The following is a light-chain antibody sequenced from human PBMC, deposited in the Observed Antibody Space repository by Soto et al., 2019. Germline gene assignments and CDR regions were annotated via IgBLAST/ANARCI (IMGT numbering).Light chain of an antibody. Sequence: EIVMTQSPATLSMSLGERATLSCRASQSISSKLAWYQQKSGQAPRLLISDTSTRATGIPARFSGRGSGTEFTLTISSLQSEDFAVYYCHQYSDWPPGTFGQGNKLEIK. J-gene: IGKJ2*01. CDR2: DTS. V-gene: IGKV3-15*01. CDR1: QSISSK. CDR3: HQYSDWPPGT.